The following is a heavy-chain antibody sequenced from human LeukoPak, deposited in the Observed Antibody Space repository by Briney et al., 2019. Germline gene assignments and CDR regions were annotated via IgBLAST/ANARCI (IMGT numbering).Heavy chain of an antibody. CDR3: AREFHDYGDYSFDY. CDR1: GFTFSSYD. V-gene: IGHV3-48*03. J-gene: IGHJ4*02. D-gene: IGHD4-17*01. CDR2: ISSSGTTI. Sequence: PGGSLRLSCAASGFTFSSYDMNWVRQAPGRELEWISYISYISSSGTTIYYADSVKGRFTISRDNAKNSLYLQMNSLRAEDTALYYCAREFHDYGDYSFDYWGQGTLVTVSS.